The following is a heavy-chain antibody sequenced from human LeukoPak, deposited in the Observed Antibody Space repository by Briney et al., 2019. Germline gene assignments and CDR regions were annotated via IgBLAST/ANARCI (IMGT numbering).Heavy chain of an antibody. CDR1: GGSISSYY. Sequence: SETLSLTCTVSGGSISSYYWNWIRQPPGKGLEWIGYFYDSGTTNYNPSLKSRVTMSVDSSKNHFSLKLTSVTAADTAVYYCARSVVVTATLRYHYGMDVWGQGTTVTVSS. CDR3: ARSVVVTATLRYHYGMDV. V-gene: IGHV4-59*01. J-gene: IGHJ6*02. D-gene: IGHD2-21*02. CDR2: FYDSGTT.